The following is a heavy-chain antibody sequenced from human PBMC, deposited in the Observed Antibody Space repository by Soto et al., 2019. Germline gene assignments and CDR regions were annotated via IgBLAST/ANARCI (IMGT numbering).Heavy chain of an antibody. D-gene: IGHD2-21*02. CDR3: ARDRTAAAGGFDY. J-gene: IGHJ4*02. CDR2: IWSDGRIK. Sequence: QVQLVESGGGVVQPGRSLRLSCAASGFSFSTCVMHWVRQAPGKGLEWVAVIWSDGRIKYYADSVKGRFTISRDNSKNTLYLQMNSLRVEDAAVYYCARDRTAAAGGFDYWGQGTLVTVSS. V-gene: IGHV3-33*01. CDR1: GFSFSTCV.